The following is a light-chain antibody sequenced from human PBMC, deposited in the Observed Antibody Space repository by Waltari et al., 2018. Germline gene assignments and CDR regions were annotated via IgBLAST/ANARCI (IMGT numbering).Light chain of an antibody. CDR1: NSNTGGNT. J-gene: IGLJ1*01. CDR2: GID. CDR3: AAWDDRLFGPV. Sequence: QSALTQPPSTSGTPGPRVTISCSGSNSNTGGNTAHWYQVLPGTAPTPLTYGIDQRPSGVPDRFSASKSGSSASLAISGLQSEDEADYYCAAWDDRLFGPVFGTGTEVTVL. V-gene: IGLV1-44*01.